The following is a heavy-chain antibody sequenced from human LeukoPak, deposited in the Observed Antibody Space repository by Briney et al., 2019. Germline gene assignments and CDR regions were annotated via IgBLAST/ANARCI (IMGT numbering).Heavy chain of an antibody. CDR3: PKDNYDFWSP. Sequence: GGSLRLSCAASGFTFSRYWMHWVRQTPGKGLVWVSRINSDGSRTTYADSFKGRFTISRDNAKNTLYLQMNSLRAEDTAVYYCPKDNYDFWSPWGQVTLVTVTS. CDR2: INSDGSRT. CDR1: GFTFSRYW. J-gene: IGHJ5*02. D-gene: IGHD3-3*01. V-gene: IGHV3-74*01.